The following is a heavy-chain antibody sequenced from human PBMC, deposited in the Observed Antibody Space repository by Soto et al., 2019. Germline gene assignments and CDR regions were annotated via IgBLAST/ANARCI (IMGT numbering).Heavy chain of an antibody. D-gene: IGHD2-2*01. J-gene: IGHJ4*02. CDR3: TAALVVPAASFDY. CDR2: IKSKTDGGTT. Sequence: EVQLVESGGGLVKPGGSLRLSCAASGFTFSNAWMSWVRQAPGKGLEWVGRIKSKTDGGTTDYAAPVKGRFTISRDDSKNPLNLQMNGRKPGATAVYYCTAALVVPAASFDYWGKGTLVTVSS. V-gene: IGHV3-15*01. CDR1: GFTFSNAW.